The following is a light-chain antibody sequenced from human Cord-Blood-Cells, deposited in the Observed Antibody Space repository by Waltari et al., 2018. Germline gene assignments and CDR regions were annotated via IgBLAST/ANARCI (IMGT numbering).Light chain of an antibody. J-gene: IGKJ2*01. CDR3: QQSYSTPYT. CDR1: QSISSY. CDR2: AAS. Sequence: DIQMTQSPSSLSASVGDRVTITCRASQSISSYLNWYQQKPGKAPKLLIYAASSLQSGVPSRFSGSGSGTEFTLTISSLQPEDFATYYCQQSYSTPYTVGQGTKLEIK. V-gene: IGKV1-39*01.